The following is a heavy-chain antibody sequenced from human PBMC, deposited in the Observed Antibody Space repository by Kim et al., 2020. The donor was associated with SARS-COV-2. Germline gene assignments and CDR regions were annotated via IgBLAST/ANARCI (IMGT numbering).Heavy chain of an antibody. Sequence: SETLSLTCTVSGGSISSYYWSWIRQPPGKGLGWIGYIYYSGSTNTNPSLKHRVTISVATAKNQFSLKLSAVTAAATAVHDCAREGYSGYEVFDFWGQGTLVTVSS. CDR2: IYYSGST. J-gene: IGHJ4*02. CDR3: AREGYSGYEVFDF. D-gene: IGHD5-12*01. V-gene: IGHV4-59*01. CDR1: GGSISSYY.